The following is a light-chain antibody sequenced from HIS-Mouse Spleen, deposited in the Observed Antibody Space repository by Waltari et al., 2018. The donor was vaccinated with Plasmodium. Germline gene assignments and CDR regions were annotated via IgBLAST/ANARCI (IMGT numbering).Light chain of an antibody. CDR1: QSISSY. CDR3: QQSYSTWT. CDR2: AAS. V-gene: IGKV1-39*01. Sequence: DIQMTQSPSSLSASVGDRVTITCRASQSISSYLNWHQQKPGKAPKLLIYAASSLQSGVPSRFSGSGSATDFTLTISSLQPEYFATYYCQQSYSTWTFGQGTKVEIK. J-gene: IGKJ1*01.